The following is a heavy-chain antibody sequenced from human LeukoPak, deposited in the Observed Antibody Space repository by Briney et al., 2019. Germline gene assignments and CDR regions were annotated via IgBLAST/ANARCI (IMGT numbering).Heavy chain of an antibody. CDR2: IRSKAYGCTT. V-gene: IGHV3-49*04. CDR3: TRADYVWRSYREFDY. Sequence: GGSLRLSCTASGFTFGDYAMSWVRQAPGKGLEGVGFIRSKAYGCTTEYAAAVEGKFTISRDDSKSIAYLQMNSLKTEDTAVYYCTRADYVWRSYREFDYWGQGTLVTVSS. D-gene: IGHD3-16*02. CDR1: GFTFGDYA. J-gene: IGHJ4*02.